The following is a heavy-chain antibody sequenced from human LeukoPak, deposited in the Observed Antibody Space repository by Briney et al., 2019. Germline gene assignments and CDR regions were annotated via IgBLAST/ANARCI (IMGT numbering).Heavy chain of an antibody. V-gene: IGHV1-2*02. CDR3: ARGSSIRRYYDSSGYPRAIFDY. CDR1: GYTFTGYY. Sequence: ASVKVSCKASGYTFTGYYMHWVRQAPGLGLEWMGWINPNSGGTNYAQKFQGRVTMTRDTSISTAYMELSRLRSDDTAVYYCARGSSIRRYYDSSGYPRAIFDYWGQGTLVTVSS. D-gene: IGHD3-22*01. J-gene: IGHJ4*02. CDR2: INPNSGGT.